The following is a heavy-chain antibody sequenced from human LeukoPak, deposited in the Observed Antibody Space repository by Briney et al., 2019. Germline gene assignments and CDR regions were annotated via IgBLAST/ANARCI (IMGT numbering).Heavy chain of an antibody. CDR3: ARTYIAATGTLDY. V-gene: IGHV4-34*01. Sequence: SETLSLTCAVYGGSFGGYYWSWIRQPPGKGLEWIGEINHSGSTNYNPSLKSRVTISVDTSKNQFSLKLSSVTAADTAVYYCARTYIAATGTLDYWGQGTLVTVSS. CDR1: GGSFGGYY. D-gene: IGHD6-13*01. J-gene: IGHJ4*02. CDR2: INHSGST.